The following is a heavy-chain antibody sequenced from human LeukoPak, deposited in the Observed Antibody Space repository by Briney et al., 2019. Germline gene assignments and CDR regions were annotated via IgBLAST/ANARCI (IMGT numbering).Heavy chain of an antibody. CDR1: GYTFTGYY. J-gene: IGHJ3*02. Sequence: GASVKVSCKASGYTFTGYYMHWVRQAPGQGLEWMGWINPNSGGTNYAQKFQGRVTMTRDTSISTAYMELSRLRSDDTAVYYCARVGEVGADQTDAFDIWGQGTMVTVSS. D-gene: IGHD1-26*01. V-gene: IGHV1-2*02. CDR3: ARVGEVGADQTDAFDI. CDR2: INPNSGGT.